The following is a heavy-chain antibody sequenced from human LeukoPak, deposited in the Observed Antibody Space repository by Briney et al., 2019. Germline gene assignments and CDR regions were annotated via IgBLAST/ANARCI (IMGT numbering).Heavy chain of an antibody. Sequence: PGGSLKLSCAASGFTFDDYAIHWVRQAPGKGLEWMPGISPNIGRTSYADSLKGRFTISKDNAKNSLYLQMSSLRAEDTTLYYWAKGAIASVAGCFVDYWGQGTLVTVSS. CDR3: AKGAIASVAGCFVDY. J-gene: IGHJ4*02. CDR2: ISPNIGRT. V-gene: IGHV3-9*01. D-gene: IGHD6-19*01. CDR1: GFTFDDYA.